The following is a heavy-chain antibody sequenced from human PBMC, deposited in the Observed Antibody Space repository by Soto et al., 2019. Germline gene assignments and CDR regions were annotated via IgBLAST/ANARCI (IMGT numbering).Heavy chain of an antibody. CDR1: GFTFSLYA. CDR2: ISGSGERT. Sequence: EEQLLESGGGLVQPGGSLRLSCAASGFTFSLYAMSWVRHTPGKGLEWVASISGSGERTYYADSVKGRFTITKDNSKNSVFLQMKSLRAEDTAEYYCAKGDWLYDNYYGMEAWGQGTSVTVSS. D-gene: IGHD3-9*01. J-gene: IGHJ6*02. CDR3: AKGDWLYDNYYGMEA. V-gene: IGHV3-23*01.